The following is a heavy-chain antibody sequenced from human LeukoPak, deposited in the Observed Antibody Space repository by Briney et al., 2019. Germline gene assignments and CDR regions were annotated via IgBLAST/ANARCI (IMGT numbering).Heavy chain of an antibody. Sequence: ASVKVSCKASGYTFTSYYMHWVRQAPGQGLEWMGIINPSGGNTSYAQKFQGRVTMTRDTSTSTVYLELSSLRSEDTAVYYCARDRTKGIAAAGIDYWGQGTLVTVSS. CDR2: INPSGGNT. V-gene: IGHV1-46*01. CDR1: GYTFTSYY. CDR3: ARDRTKGIAAAGIDY. D-gene: IGHD6-13*01. J-gene: IGHJ4*02.